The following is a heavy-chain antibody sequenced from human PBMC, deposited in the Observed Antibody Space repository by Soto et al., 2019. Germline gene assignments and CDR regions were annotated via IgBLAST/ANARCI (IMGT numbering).Heavy chain of an antibody. V-gene: IGHV4-30-4*01. J-gene: IGHJ4*02. CDR2: IYDSGST. D-gene: IGHD7-27*01. CDR1: GGSISSAYYY. CDR3: ARGPSGDKVDY. Sequence: QVQLQESGPGLVKPSQTLSLTCTVSGGSISSAYYYWSWTRQPPGKGLEWIGHIYDSGSTYSNPSLQSQVTISMDTSKNQFSLKLSSVTAADTAVYYCARGPSGDKVDYWGQGTLVTVSS.